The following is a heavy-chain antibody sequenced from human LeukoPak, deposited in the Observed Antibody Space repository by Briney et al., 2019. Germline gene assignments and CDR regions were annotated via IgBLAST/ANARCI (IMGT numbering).Heavy chain of an antibody. D-gene: IGHD2-2*01. J-gene: IGHJ6*02. Sequence: PGGSLRLSCAASGFTFSGYAMSWVRQAPGKGLEWVSTISASGGSTYYADSVKGRFTISRGDAKNSLYLQMNSLRAEDTAVYYCARGRTSRYYYYGMDVWGQGTTVTVSS. CDR1: GFTFSGYA. V-gene: IGHV3-23*01. CDR3: ARGRTSRYYYYGMDV. CDR2: ISASGGST.